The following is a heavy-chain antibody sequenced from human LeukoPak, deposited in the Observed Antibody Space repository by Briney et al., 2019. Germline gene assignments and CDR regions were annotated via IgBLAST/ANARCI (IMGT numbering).Heavy chain of an antibody. V-gene: IGHV1-2*06. Sequence: GASVKVSCKASVSTFTDYYMHWVRQAPGQGLEWMGRINPNNGGTDFAQKFQSRVTMTRDTSISTAYMELSRLRSDDTSVYYCARGQTAWYGYFYLWVRGSLVTVSS. D-gene: IGHD1-1*01. CDR3: ARGQTAWYGYFYL. J-gene: IGHJ2*01. CDR2: INPNNGGT. CDR1: VSTFTDYY.